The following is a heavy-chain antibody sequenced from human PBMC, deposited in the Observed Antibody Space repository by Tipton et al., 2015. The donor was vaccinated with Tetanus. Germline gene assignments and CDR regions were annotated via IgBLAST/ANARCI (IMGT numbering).Heavy chain of an antibody. Sequence: TLSLTCSVSGDTIATRSPYWGWIRQPPGKGLEWIATIYYGGRSYYNPSLESRVTISADTSKNQLSLKLTSVTVADTAVYYCARHGGSVGIYFEYWGQGALVTVSS. D-gene: IGHD3-16*01. V-gene: IGHV4-39*01. CDR2: IYYGGRS. J-gene: IGHJ4*02. CDR3: ARHGGSVGIYFEY. CDR1: GDTIATRSPY.